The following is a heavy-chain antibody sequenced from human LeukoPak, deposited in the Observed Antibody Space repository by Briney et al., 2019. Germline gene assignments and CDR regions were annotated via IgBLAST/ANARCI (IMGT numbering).Heavy chain of an antibody. CDR3: AKDTVRGSPWYYFDY. D-gene: IGHD2-8*02. V-gene: IGHV3-30*18. CDR1: GFTFSSYG. CDR2: ISYDGSNK. Sequence: GGSLRPSCAASGFTFSSYGMHWVRQAPGKGLEWVAVISYDGSNKYYADSVKGRFTISRDNSKNTLYLQMNSLRAEDTAVYYCAKDTVRGSPWYYFDYWGQGTLVTVSS. J-gene: IGHJ4*02.